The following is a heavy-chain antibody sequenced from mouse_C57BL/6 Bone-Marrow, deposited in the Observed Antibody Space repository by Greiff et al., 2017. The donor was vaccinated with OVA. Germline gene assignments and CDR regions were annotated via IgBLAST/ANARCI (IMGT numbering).Heavy chain of an antibody. CDR2: IDPSDSYT. CDR3: APSYDYDVTWFAY. Sequence: VQLRQPGAELVKPGASVKLSCKASGYTFTSYWMQWVKQRPGQGLEWIGEIDPSDSYTNYNQKFKGKATLTVDTSSSTAYMQLSSLTSEDSAVYYCAPSYDYDVTWFAYWGQGTLVTVSA. D-gene: IGHD2-4*01. CDR1: GYTFTSYW. V-gene: IGHV1-50*01. J-gene: IGHJ3*01.